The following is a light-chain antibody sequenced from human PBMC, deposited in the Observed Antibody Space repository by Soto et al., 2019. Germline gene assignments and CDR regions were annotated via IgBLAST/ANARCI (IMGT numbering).Light chain of an antibody. CDR3: QQYGSSPRYT. CDR2: GAS. J-gene: IGKJ2*01. V-gene: IGKV3-20*01. CDR1: QSVSSSY. Sequence: EIVLTQSPGTLSLSPGERATLSCRASQSVSSSYLAWYQQKPGQAPRLLNYGASSRATGIPDRFSGSGSGIDFTLTISRLELEDFAVYYGQQYGSSPRYTVGQGNYLEIK.